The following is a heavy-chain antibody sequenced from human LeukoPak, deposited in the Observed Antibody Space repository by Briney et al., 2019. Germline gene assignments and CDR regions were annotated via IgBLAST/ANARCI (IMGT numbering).Heavy chain of an antibody. CDR3: ARPSYYYGSGSSPFDY. V-gene: IGHV5-51*01. CDR2: IYPGDSDT. CDR1: GYSFTSYW. J-gene: IGHJ4*02. D-gene: IGHD3-10*01. Sequence: HGESLKISCKGSGYSFTSYWIGWVRQMPGKGLEWVGIIYPGDSDTRYSPSFQGQVTISADKSISTAYLQWNSLKASDTAMYYCARPSYYYGSGSSPFDYWGQGTLVTVSS.